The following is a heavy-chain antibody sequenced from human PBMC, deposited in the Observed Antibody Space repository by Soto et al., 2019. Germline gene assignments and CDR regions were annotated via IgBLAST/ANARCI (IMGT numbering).Heavy chain of an antibody. J-gene: IGHJ6*02. CDR3: AREHSSGWYLDV. CDR1: GFSFSTNT. D-gene: IGHD6-19*01. Sequence: QVLLVESGGGVVQPGRSLRLSCAPSGFSFSTNTMYWVRQAPGKGLEWVAVTGNNKYYADSVKGRFTISGDNSENTLSLQMNSLRAEDTAVYYCAREHSSGWYLDVWGQGTTVAVSS. V-gene: IGHV3-30-3*01. CDR2: TGNNK.